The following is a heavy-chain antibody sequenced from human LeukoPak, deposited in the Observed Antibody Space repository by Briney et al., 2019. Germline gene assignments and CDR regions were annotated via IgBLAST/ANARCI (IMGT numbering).Heavy chain of an antibody. CDR3: VKAQELGNYEFFLFDY. CDR2: VNNDGSI. J-gene: IGHJ4*02. V-gene: IGHV3-74*01. CDR1: GFTFSTYW. D-gene: IGHD7-27*01. Sequence: GGSLRLSCAASGFTFSTYWMHWVRQAPGKGLVWVSRVNNDGSINYAGSVQGRFTISRDSSKNTLFLQMNSLRAEDTAVYYCVKAQELGNYEFFLFDYWGQGTLVTVSS.